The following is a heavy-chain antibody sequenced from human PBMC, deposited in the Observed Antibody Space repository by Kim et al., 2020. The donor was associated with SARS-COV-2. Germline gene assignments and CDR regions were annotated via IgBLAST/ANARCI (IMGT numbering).Heavy chain of an antibody. CDR1: GGFISSFY. J-gene: IGHJ4*02. D-gene: IGHD6-19*01. V-gene: IGHV4-59*01. CDR2: IYHSGST. CDR3: ARAVSGNYFDY. Sequence: SETLSLTCNVSGGFISSFYWSWIRQSPGKGLEWIGYIYHSGSTNYNPSLRGRVTISVDPSKNLFSLKLTSVTAADTATYYCARAVSGNYFDYWVQGTLVT.